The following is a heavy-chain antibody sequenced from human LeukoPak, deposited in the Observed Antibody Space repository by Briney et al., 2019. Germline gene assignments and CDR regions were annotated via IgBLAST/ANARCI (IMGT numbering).Heavy chain of an antibody. CDR2: IYYSGST. D-gene: IGHD6-19*01. CDR3: ARFSSGWHRDY. J-gene: IGHJ4*02. V-gene: IGHV4-39*01. CDR1: GGSISSSSYY. Sequence: SGTLSLTCTVSGGSISSSSYYWGWIRQPPGKGLEWIGSIYYSGSTYYNPSLKSRVTISVDTSKNQFSLKLSSVTAADTAVYYCARFSSGWHRDYWGQGTLVTVSS.